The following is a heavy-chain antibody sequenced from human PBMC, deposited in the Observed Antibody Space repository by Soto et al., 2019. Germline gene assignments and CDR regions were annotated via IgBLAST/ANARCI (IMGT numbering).Heavy chain of an antibody. V-gene: IGHV1-69*01. J-gene: IGHJ4*02. CDR1: GGTFSSYS. D-gene: IGHD1-26*01. CDR2: IIPIFGTA. CDR3: ARDGGRHSGGIDY. Sequence: QVQLVQSGAEVKKPGSSVKVSCKASGGTFSSYSVNWVRQAPGQGLEWMGEIIPIFGTANYAQKFQGRVTITADEYTSTSYMMLSSLRSEDTAAYYCARDGGRHSGGIDYWGQGTLVTVSS.